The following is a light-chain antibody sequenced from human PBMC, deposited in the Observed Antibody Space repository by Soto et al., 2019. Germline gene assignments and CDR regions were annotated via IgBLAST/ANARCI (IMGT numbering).Light chain of an antibody. Sequence: QSVLTQPPSVSAAPGQKVTISCSGSSPNIGNNYVSWYQQLPGTAPKLLLYENNKRPSEIPDRFSGSKSGTSGTLGITGLQTGDEADYYCGAWDSSLSVWVFGGGTKLTVL. CDR1: SPNIGNNY. J-gene: IGLJ3*02. V-gene: IGLV1-51*02. CDR2: ENN. CDR3: GAWDSSLSVWV.